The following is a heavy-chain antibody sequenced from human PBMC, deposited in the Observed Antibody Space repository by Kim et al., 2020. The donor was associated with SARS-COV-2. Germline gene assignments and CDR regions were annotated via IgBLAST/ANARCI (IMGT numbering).Heavy chain of an antibody. Sequence: SETLSLTCAVYGGSFNGYYWSWIRQPPGKGLEWIGEINHSGSTNYNPSLKSRVTISIDTSKNQFSLELSSVTAADTAVYYCARGGSSGWYFYNWFDPWGQGTLVTVSS. CDR2: INHSGST. V-gene: IGHV4-34*01. CDR1: GGSFNGYY. CDR3: ARGGSSGWYFYNWFDP. J-gene: IGHJ5*02. D-gene: IGHD6-19*01.